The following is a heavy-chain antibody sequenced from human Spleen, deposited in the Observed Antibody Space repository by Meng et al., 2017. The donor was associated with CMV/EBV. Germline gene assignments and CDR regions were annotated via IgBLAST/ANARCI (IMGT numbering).Heavy chain of an antibody. CDR1: GASIDEYY. V-gene: IGHV4-59*01. CDR3: ARMYRMVRGVNNPYGMDV. Sequence: SETLSLTCSVSGASIDEYYWAWTRQSPGKALEWIGHVYSSGTTSYHPSLNSRVSISVDTSRRQFSLRLHSVTAADTAVYYCARMYRMVRGVNNPYGMDVWGQGTTVTVSS. CDR2: VYSSGTT. J-gene: IGHJ6*02. D-gene: IGHD3-10*01.